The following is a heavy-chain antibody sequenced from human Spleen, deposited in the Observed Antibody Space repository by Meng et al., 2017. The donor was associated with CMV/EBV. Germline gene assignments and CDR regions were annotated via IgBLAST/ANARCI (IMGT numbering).Heavy chain of an antibody. CDR1: TFTSYG. V-gene: IGHV1-18*01. J-gene: IGHJ4*02. CDR3: ARSKYDSSGYYYPIFDY. CDR2: ISAYNGNT. Sequence: TFTSYGISWVRQAPGQGLEWMGWISAYNGNTNYAQKLQGRVTMTTDTSTSTAYMELRSLRSDDTAVYYCARSKYDSSGYYYPIFDYWGQGTLVTVSS. D-gene: IGHD3-22*01.